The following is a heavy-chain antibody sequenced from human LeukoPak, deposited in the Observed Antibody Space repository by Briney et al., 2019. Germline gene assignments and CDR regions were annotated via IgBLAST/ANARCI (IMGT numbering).Heavy chain of an antibody. J-gene: IGHJ4*02. Sequence: ASVKVSCKASGYTFTGYYMHWVRQAPGQGLEWMGRINPNSGGRNYAQKFQGRVTMTRDTPISTAYMELSRLRSDDTAVYYCARGMWDDLIFDYWGQGTLVTVSS. D-gene: IGHD3/OR15-3a*01. V-gene: IGHV1-2*02. CDR2: INPNSGGR. CDR1: GYTFTGYY. CDR3: ARGMWDDLIFDY.